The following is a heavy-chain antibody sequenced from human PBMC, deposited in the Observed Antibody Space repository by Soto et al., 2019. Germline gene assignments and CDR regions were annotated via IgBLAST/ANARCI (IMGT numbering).Heavy chain of an antibody. CDR2: ISGSGGST. V-gene: IGHV3-23*01. J-gene: IGHJ4*02. Sequence: GGSLILSCAASGFTFSSYAMSWVRQAPGKGLEWVSAISGSGGSTYYADSVKGRFTISRDNSKNTLYLQMNSLRAEDTAVYFCAKKSDYYDSSGYPYTYWGQGTLVTVSS. CDR1: GFTFSSYA. D-gene: IGHD3-22*01. CDR3: AKKSDYYDSSGYPYTY.